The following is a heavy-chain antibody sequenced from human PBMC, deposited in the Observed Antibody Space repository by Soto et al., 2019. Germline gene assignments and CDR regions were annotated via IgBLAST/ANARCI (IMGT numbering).Heavy chain of an antibody. CDR3: ARDDGSSLDF. D-gene: IGHD6-6*01. CDR2: INPNSGGT. Sequence: QVHLVRSGAEVRKPGASVKVSCKASGYPFTGYYLHWVRQAPGQGLEWMGWINPNSGGTHFAQKFQDRVTMTRDTSISTAYMELSGLRSDDTAVYYCARDDGSSLDFWGQGSLVTVSS. CDR1: GYPFTGYY. V-gene: IGHV1-2*02. J-gene: IGHJ4*02.